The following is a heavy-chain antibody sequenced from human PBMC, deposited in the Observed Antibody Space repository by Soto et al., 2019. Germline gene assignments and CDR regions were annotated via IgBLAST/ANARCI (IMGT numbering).Heavy chain of an antibody. CDR1: GFTVSSNY. V-gene: IGHV3-66*01. CDR3: ARSGSWYSFFDY. Sequence: VQLVESGGGLVQPGGSLRLSCAASGFTVSSNYMSWVRQAPGKGLEWVSVIYSGGSTYYADSVKGRFTISRDNSKNTMYLQMNSLRAEDTAVYYCARSGSWYSFFDYWGQGTLVTVSS. D-gene: IGHD2-15*01. J-gene: IGHJ4*02. CDR2: IYSGGST.